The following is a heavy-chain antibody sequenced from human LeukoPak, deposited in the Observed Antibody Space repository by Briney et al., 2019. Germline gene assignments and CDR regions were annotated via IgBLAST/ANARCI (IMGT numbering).Heavy chain of an antibody. V-gene: IGHV4-59*01. J-gene: IGHJ6*02. CDR3: ARETMVRGVIGQSYYYYGMDV. D-gene: IGHD3-10*01. CDR2: IYYSGST. Sequence: SETLSLTCTVSGVSISSYYWSWIRQPPGKGLEWIGYIYYSGSTNYNPSLKSRVTISVDTSKNQFSLKLSSVTAADTAVYYCARETMVRGVIGQSYYYYGMDVWGQGTTVTVSS. CDR1: GVSISSYY.